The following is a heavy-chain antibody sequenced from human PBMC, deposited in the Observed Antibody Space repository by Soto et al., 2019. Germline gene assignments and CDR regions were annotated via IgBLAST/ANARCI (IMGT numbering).Heavy chain of an antibody. V-gene: IGHV1-18*01. Sequence: ALVKVYCKGAGGTISSYGISWVRQAPGQGLEWMGWMSAYNGNTNYAQKLQGRVTMTRDTSTSTAYMELRSLRSDYSAVYYCARDQYSNFDYWGQGSLVTVSS. CDR3: ARDQYSNFDY. D-gene: IGHD2-21*01. CDR1: GGTISSYG. CDR2: MSAYNGNT. J-gene: IGHJ4*02.